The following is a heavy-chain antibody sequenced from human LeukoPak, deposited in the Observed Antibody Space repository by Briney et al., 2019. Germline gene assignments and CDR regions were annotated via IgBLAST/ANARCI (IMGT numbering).Heavy chain of an antibody. CDR2: ISYSGST. Sequence: PSETLSLTCTVSGGSISSYYWSWIRQPPGKGLEWIGYISYSGSTNYNPSLKSRVTISVDRSKNQFSLKLTSVTAADTAVYYCARHSICFDPWGQGTLVTVSS. V-gene: IGHV4-59*08. CDR3: ARHSICFDP. J-gene: IGHJ5*02. CDR1: GGSISSYY.